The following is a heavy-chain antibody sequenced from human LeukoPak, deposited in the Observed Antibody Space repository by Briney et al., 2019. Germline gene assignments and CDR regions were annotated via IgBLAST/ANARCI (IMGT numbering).Heavy chain of an antibody. Sequence: GRSLRLSCAASGFTFSSYAMHWVRQAPGKGLEGVEVISYDGSNKYYADSVKGRFTISRDNSKNTLYLQMNSLRAEDTAVYYCARVDILSGSGGGNYYYYYGMDVWGQGTTVTVSS. D-gene: IGHD6-19*01. CDR2: ISYDGSNK. CDR1: GFTFSSYA. CDR3: ARVDILSGSGGGNYYYYYGMDV. V-gene: IGHV3-30-3*01. J-gene: IGHJ6*02.